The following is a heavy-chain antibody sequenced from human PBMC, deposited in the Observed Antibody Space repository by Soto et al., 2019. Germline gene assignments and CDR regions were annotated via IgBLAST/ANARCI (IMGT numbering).Heavy chain of an antibody. V-gene: IGHV3-23*01. CDR3: ANSGPSSGSYRLHHFDY. Sequence: GGSLRLSCAASGFTFSSYAMSWVRQAPGKGLEWVSAISGSGGSTYYADSVKGRFTISRDNSKNTLYLQMNSLRAEDTAVYYSANSGPSSGSYRLHHFDYWGQGTLVTVSS. J-gene: IGHJ4*02. D-gene: IGHD1-26*01. CDR1: GFTFSSYA. CDR2: ISGSGGST.